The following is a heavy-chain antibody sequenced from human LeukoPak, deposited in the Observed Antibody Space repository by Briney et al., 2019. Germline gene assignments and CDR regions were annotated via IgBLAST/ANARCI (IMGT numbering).Heavy chain of an antibody. J-gene: IGHJ3*02. Sequence: GESLKISCKGSGYIFTHYWIGWVRQMPGKGLEWMGIINPADSDTRYSPSFQGRVLISADKSISTAYLHWGSLKASDTAMYFCARRRSSTSDAVDIWGQGTMVTVS. CDR1: GYIFTHYW. V-gene: IGHV5-51*01. CDR3: ARRRSSTSDAVDI. CDR2: INPADSDT.